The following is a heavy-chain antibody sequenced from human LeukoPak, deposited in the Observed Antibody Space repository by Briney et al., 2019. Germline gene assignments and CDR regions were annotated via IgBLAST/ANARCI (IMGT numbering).Heavy chain of an antibody. Sequence: PSETLSLTCTVSGGSISSYYWSWIRQPAGKGLEWVGRIYSTGSTNYNPSLKSRVTMSVDTSKNQFSLRLRSVTAADTAVYYCARQIASACTAGFDFWGQGALVTVSS. J-gene: IGHJ4*02. CDR3: ARQIASACTAGFDF. V-gene: IGHV4-4*07. CDR1: GGSISSYY. D-gene: IGHD6-13*01. CDR2: IYSTGST.